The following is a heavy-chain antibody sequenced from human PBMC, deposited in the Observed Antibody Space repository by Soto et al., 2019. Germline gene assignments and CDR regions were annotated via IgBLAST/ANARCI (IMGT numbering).Heavy chain of an antibody. V-gene: IGHV4-31*03. CDR2: IYYSGST. D-gene: IGHD3-9*01. CDR3: AREAEDILTVYYLFDY. CDR1: GGSISSGGYY. J-gene: IGHJ4*02. Sequence: QVQLQESGPGLVKPSQTLSLTCTVSGGSISSGGYYWSWIRQHPGKGLEWIGYIYYSGSTYSNPSLKGRVTISVDTSKNQFSLKLSSVTAADTAVYYCAREAEDILTVYYLFDYWGQGTLVTVSS.